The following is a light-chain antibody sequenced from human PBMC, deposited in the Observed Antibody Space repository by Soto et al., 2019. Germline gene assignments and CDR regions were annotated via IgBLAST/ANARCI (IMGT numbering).Light chain of an antibody. J-gene: IGKJ4*01. Sequence: DIQMTQSPSTLSASVGDRVTITCRPSQSISSWLAWYQQKPGTAPKLLIYKASTLETGVPSRFSGSGSGTEFTLTINSLQPDDFATYYCQQYKSYPPTFGGGTKVEIK. CDR1: QSISSW. CDR2: KAS. V-gene: IGKV1-5*03. CDR3: QQYKSYPPT.